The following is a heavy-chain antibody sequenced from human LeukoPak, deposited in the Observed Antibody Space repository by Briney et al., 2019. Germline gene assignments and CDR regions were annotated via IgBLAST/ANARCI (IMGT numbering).Heavy chain of an antibody. J-gene: IGHJ4*02. CDR1: GFTVSNNY. D-gene: IGHD5-12*01. Sequence: PGGSLRLPCAASGFTVSNNYMSCVRQAPGKGLEWVSVIHSGGTTNYADSVQGRFTISRDNSKTTVYLHMNSLRAEDTAVYYCARDSDSGYGPFASWGQGTLVTVSS. CDR2: IHSGGTT. V-gene: IGHV3-53*01. CDR3: ARDSDSGYGPFAS.